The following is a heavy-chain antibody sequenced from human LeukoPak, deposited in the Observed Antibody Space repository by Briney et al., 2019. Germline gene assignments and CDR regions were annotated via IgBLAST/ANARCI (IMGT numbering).Heavy chain of an antibody. V-gene: IGHV3-23*01. CDR1: GFTFSSYA. CDR2: ISGSGGST. CDR3: AKDRDCSSPSCYTIFN. D-gene: IGHD2-2*02. Sequence: GGSLRLSCAASGFTFSSYAMSWVRQAPGKGLEWVSAISGSGGSTYYADSVKGRFTISRDNSKNTLYLQMNSLRAEDTAVYYCAKDRDCSSPSCYTIFNWGQGTLVTVSS. J-gene: IGHJ4*02.